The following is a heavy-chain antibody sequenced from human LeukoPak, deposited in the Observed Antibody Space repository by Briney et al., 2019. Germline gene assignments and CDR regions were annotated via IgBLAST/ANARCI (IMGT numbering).Heavy chain of an antibody. CDR3: ATLSGDSHGYDY. D-gene: IGHD5-18*01. CDR2: ILHDGSNK. CDR1: GFXFSSYA. J-gene: IGHJ4*02. Sequence: GGSLRLSCAASGFXFSSYAMHWVRQAPGKGLEWVAVILHDGSNKQYADSVKGRFTISRDNSKNTLYLQINSLRAEDTAVYYCATLSGDSHGYDYWGLGTLVTVSS. V-gene: IGHV3-30*03.